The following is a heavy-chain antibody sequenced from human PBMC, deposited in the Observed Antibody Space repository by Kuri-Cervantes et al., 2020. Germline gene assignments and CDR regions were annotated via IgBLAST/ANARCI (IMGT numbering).Heavy chain of an antibody. V-gene: IGHV7-81*01. CDR2: FNTYTGNP. Sequence: ASVKVSCKASGYSFNTYGMNWVPQAPGQGLEWMGWFNTYTGNPTYAQGFTGRFVFSMDTSASTAYLQISSLRSEDTAVYYCAREPSYGVQGFGYMDVWGKGTTVTVSS. CDR1: GYSFNTYG. J-gene: IGHJ6*03. CDR3: AREPSYGVQGFGYMDV. D-gene: IGHD3-10*01.